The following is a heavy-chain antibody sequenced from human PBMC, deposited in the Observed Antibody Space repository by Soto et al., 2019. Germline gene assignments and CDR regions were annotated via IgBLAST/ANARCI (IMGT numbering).Heavy chain of an antibody. D-gene: IGHD6-13*01. J-gene: IGHJ4*02. CDR3: ARSWGFVGSSSWYRY. CDR2: MNPNSGNT. V-gene: IGHV1-8*01. Sequence: QVQLVQSGAEVKKPGASVKVSCKASGYTFTSYDINWVRQATGQGLEWMGWMNPNSGNTGYAQKFQGRVTMSRNTSISTGYMELSSLRSEDTAVYYCARSWGFVGSSSWYRYWGQGTLVTVSS. CDR1: GYTFTSYD.